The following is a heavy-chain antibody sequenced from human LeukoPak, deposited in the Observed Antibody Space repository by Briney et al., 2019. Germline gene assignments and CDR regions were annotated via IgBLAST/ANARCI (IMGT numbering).Heavy chain of an antibody. J-gene: IGHJ4*02. CDR3: ARDEDHYFDY. Sequence: GGSLRLSCAASGFTFSSYGIHWVRQAPGKGPEWVAVIWYDGSNKYYADSVKGRFTISRDNSKNTLYLQMNSLRAEDAAVYYCARDEDHYFDYWGQGTLVTVSS. CDR1: GFTFSSYG. CDR2: IWYDGSNK. V-gene: IGHV3-33*01.